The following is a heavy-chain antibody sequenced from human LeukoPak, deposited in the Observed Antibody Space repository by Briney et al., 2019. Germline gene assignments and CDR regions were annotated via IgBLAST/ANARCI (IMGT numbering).Heavy chain of an antibody. J-gene: IGHJ3*02. V-gene: IGHV4-4*02. CDR3: ARFSIAAALRRAFDI. CDR1: GGSISSGDYY. CDR2: IYHSGST. D-gene: IGHD6-13*01. Sequence: PSETLSLTCTVSGGSISSGDYYWSWVRQPPGKGLEWIGEIYHSGSTNYNPSLKSRVTISVDKSKNQFSLKLSSVTAADTAVYYCARFSIAAALRRAFDIWGQGTMVTVSS.